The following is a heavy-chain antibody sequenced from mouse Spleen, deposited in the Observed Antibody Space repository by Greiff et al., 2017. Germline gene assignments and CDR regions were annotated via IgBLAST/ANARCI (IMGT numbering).Heavy chain of an antibody. CDR1: GFTFSSYA. CDR2: INSNGGST. CDR3: ARQGYSNYFDD. J-gene: IGHJ2*01. Sequence: EVQLVESGGGLVKPGGSLKLSCAASGFTFSSYAMSWVRQTPGKRLEWVAAINSNGGSTYYPDTVKDRFTISRDNAKNTLYLQMSSLRSEDTAWYYCARQGYSNYFDDWGQGTTLTVSS. D-gene: IGHD2-5*01. V-gene: IGHV5-6-2*01.